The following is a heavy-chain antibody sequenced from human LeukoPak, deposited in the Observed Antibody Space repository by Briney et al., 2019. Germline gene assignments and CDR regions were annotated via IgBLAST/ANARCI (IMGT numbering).Heavy chain of an antibody. D-gene: IGHD5-24*01. CDR1: GGSISSSSYY. CDR2: IYYSGST. V-gene: IGHV4-39*02. CDR3: AREVLVEMATIFSGWFDP. Sequence: PSETLSLTCTVSGGSISSSSYYWGWIRQPPGKGLEWIGSIYYSGSTYYNPSLKSRVTISVDTSKNQFSLKPSSVTAADTAVYYCAREVLVEMATIFSGWFDPWGQGTLVTVSS. J-gene: IGHJ5*02.